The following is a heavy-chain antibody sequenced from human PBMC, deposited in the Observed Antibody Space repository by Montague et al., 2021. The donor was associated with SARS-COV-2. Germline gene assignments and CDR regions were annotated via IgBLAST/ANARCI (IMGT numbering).Heavy chain of an antibody. V-gene: IGHV4-39*01. J-gene: IGHJ4*02. CDR1: GGSISSSSYY. Sequence: SETLSLTCTVSGGSISSSSYYWGWIRQPPGKGLEWIGSIYYSGSTYYNPSLKSRVIISVDTSKNQFSLKLSSVTAADTAVYYCARESGSGSYLVYWGQGTLVTVSS. CDR2: IYYSGST. CDR3: ARESGSGSYLVY. D-gene: IGHD3-10*01.